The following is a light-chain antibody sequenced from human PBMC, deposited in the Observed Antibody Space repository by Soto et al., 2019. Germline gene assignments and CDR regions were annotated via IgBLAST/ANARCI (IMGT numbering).Light chain of an antibody. Sequence: EIVLTQSPGTLSLSPGERATLSCRASQSVSSSYLAWYQQKPGQAPRLLIYGASSRATGIPDRFSGSGSGPDFTLTISRLEPEDFAVYYCQQYGNSPQTFGQGPKLGI. CDR1: QSVSSSY. CDR2: GAS. CDR3: QQYGNSPQT. J-gene: IGKJ2*01. V-gene: IGKV3-20*01.